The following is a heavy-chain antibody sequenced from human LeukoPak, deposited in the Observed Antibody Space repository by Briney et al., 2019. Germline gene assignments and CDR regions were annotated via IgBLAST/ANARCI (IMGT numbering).Heavy chain of an antibody. J-gene: IGHJ4*02. CDR2: ISSSSSTI. CDR1: GFTFSSYS. V-gene: IGHV3-48*01. CDR3: AKLGDILTGYPYYFDC. D-gene: IGHD3-9*01. Sequence: GGSLRLSCAASGFTFSSYSMNWVRQAPGKGLEWVSYISSSSSTIYYADSVKGRFTISRDNSKNTLYLQMNSLRAEDTAVYYCAKLGDILTGYPYYFDCWGQGTLVTVSS.